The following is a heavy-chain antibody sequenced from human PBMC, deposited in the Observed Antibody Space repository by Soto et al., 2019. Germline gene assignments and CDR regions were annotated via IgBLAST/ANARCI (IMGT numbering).Heavy chain of an antibody. CDR3: ARVSSRPYGDYGVVYAFAI. J-gene: IGHJ3*02. CDR2: INAGNGNT. V-gene: IGHV1-3*01. CDR1: GYTFTSYA. Sequence: ASVKVSCKASGYTFTSYAVHWVRQAPGQRLEWMGWINAGNGNTKYSQKFQGRVTITRDTSASTAYMELSSLRSEDTAVYYCARVSSRPYGDYGVVYAFAIWGQGTMVTVSS. D-gene: IGHD4-17*01.